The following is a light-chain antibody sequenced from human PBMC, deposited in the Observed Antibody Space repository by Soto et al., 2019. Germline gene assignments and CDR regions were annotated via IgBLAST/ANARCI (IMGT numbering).Light chain of an antibody. Sequence: QSALTQPPSASGSPGQSVTISCTGTSSDVGGYNYVSWYQQHPGKAPKLMIYEVSKRPPGVPDRFSGSKSGNTASLTVSGLQAEDEADYYCSSYAGSNNFVVFGGGTQLTVL. J-gene: IGLJ2*01. CDR3: SSYAGSNNFVV. V-gene: IGLV2-8*01. CDR1: SSDVGGYNY. CDR2: EVS.